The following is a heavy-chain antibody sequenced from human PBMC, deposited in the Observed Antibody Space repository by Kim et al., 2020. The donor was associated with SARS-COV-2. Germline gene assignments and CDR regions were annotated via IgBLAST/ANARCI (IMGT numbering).Heavy chain of an antibody. V-gene: IGHV1-2*02. Sequence: YAQKFKGRVTMTRDTAISTAYMELSRLRSDDTAIYYCATWYYFESPDAFDIWGQGTMVTVSS. D-gene: IGHD3-9*01. J-gene: IGHJ3*02. CDR3: ATWYYFESPDAFDI.